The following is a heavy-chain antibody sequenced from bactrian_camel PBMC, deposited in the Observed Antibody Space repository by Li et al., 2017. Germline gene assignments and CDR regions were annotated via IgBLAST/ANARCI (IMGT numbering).Heavy chain of an antibody. CDR1: GPTGNRPC. CDR3: ATVRGFYDRDHARRSRDRAAADDVSI. D-gene: IGHD4*01. V-gene: IGHV3S68*01. Sequence: HVQLVESGGGSVQAGGSLKLSCTISGPTGNRPCVGWFRQAPGKEREGVASIRQVDSMTMYADSVKGRFTVSRDNDKKTVYLQMHSLKPEDTAVYYCATVRGFYDRDHARRSRDRAAADDVSILGSGDPGHRL. J-gene: IGHJ4*01. CDR2: IRQVDSMT.